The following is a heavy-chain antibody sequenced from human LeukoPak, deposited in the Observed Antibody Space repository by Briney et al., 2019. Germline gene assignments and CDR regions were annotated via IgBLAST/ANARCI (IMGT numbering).Heavy chain of an antibody. CDR3: ARDHYYGSGSPSTY. Sequence: ASVKVSCKASGYTFTSYDINWVRQATGQGLEWMGWMNPNSGNTGYAQKFQGRVTITRNTSISTAYMELSSLRSEDTAVYYCARDHYYGSGSPSTYWGQGTLVTVSS. D-gene: IGHD3-10*01. CDR2: MNPNSGNT. CDR1: GYTFTSYD. V-gene: IGHV1-8*03. J-gene: IGHJ4*02.